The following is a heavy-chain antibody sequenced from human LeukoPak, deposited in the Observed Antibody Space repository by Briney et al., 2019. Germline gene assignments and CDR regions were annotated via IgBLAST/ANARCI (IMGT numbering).Heavy chain of an antibody. D-gene: IGHD6-19*01. CDR2: INPNSGGT. V-gene: IGHV1-2*02. CDR1: GYTFTGYY. CDR3: ARLGSSGWYGGGYFDY. J-gene: IGHJ4*02. Sequence: GASVKVSCKASGYTFTGYYMHWVRQAPGQELEWMGWINPNSGGTNYAQKFQGRVTMTRDTSINTVYMELSRLRSDDTAVYYCARLGSSGWYGGGYFDYWGQGTLVTVSS.